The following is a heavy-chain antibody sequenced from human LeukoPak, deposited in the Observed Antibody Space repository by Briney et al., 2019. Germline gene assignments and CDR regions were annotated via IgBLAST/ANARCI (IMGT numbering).Heavy chain of an antibody. D-gene: IGHD1-20*01. CDR3: AKGYSWTSEYPGAIDC. J-gene: IGHJ4*02. V-gene: IGHV3-23*01. CDR1: GFSFSDYT. CDR2: ISGSSGST. Sequence: PGGSLRLSCTASGFSFSDYTMTWVRQPPGKGLEWVSAISGSSGSTYYADSVKGRLTISRANSKNTLYLQMNSRRAEDTAVYYCAKGYSWTSEYPGAIDCWGQGTLVTVSS.